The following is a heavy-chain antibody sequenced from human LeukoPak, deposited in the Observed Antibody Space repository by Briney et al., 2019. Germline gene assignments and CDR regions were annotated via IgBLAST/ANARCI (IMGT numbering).Heavy chain of an antibody. D-gene: IGHD3-10*01. CDR3: ARELWFGDSGV. Sequence: PSETLSLTCAVYGGSFSGYYWSWIRQPPGKGLEWIGENNHSGSTNYNPSLKSRVTISVDTSKNQFSLKLSSVTAADTAVYYCARELWFGDSGVWGQGTTVTVSS. CDR2: NNHSGST. J-gene: IGHJ6*02. CDR1: GGSFSGYY. V-gene: IGHV4-34*01.